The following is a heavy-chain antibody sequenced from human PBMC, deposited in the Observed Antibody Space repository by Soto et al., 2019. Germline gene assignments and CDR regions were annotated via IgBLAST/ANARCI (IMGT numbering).Heavy chain of an antibody. CDR3: ARGPDGDKVDY. Sequence: QVQLQESGPGLVEPSQTLSLTCTVSGGSISSGDYYWSWIRQPPGKGLEWIGHIYNSGSTYINPSLKSRVTISVDASKNKFSLKLSSVTAADTAVYYCARGPDGDKVDYWGQGTLVTVSS. J-gene: IGHJ4*02. D-gene: IGHD7-27*01. V-gene: IGHV4-30-4*01. CDR2: IYNSGST. CDR1: GGSISSGDYY.